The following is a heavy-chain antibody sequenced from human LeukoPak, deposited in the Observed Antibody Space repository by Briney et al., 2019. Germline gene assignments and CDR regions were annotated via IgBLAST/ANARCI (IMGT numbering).Heavy chain of an antibody. Sequence: ASVKVSCKASGYTFTSYDINWVRQATGQGLEWMGWMNPNSGNTGYAQKFQGRVTITRNTSISTAYMELSSLRSEDTAVYYCARGQTVHHYHYYYMDVWGKGTTVTVSS. CDR2: MNPNSGNT. J-gene: IGHJ6*03. CDR1: GYTFTSYD. V-gene: IGHV1-8*03. D-gene: IGHD4-17*01. CDR3: ARGQTVHHYHYYYMDV.